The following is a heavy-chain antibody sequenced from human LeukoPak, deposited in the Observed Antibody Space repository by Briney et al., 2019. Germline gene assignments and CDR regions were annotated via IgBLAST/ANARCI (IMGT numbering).Heavy chain of an antibody. CDR3: ARSAYSSGWHDY. D-gene: IGHD6-19*01. CDR1: GGSISSYY. CDR2: IYYSGST. Sequence: SETLSLTCTVSGGSISSYYWSWIRQPPGKGLEWIGYIYYSGSTNYNPSLKSRVTISVDTPKNQFSLKLSSVTAADTAVYYCARSAYSSGWHDYWGQGTLVTVSS. J-gene: IGHJ4*02. V-gene: IGHV4-59*08.